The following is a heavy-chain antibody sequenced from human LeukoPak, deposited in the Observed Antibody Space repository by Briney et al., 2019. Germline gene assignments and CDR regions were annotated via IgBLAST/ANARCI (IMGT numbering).Heavy chain of an antibody. CDR2: VNSDGSTT. D-gene: IGHD6-13*01. V-gene: IGHV3-74*01. J-gene: IGHJ3*02. CDR1: GFTFSAYW. Sequence: PGGSLRLSCAASGFTFSAYWMHWVRQVPGKGLVWVSRVNSDGSTTNYADSVKGRFTISRDNAKNTLYLQMNSLRAEDTAVYYCARVLLRAAGGFDDAFDIWGQGTMVIVSS. CDR3: ARVLLRAAGGFDDAFDI.